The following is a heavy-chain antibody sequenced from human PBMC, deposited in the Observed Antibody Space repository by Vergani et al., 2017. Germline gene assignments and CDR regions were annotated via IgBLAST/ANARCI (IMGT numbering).Heavy chain of an antibody. CDR1: GFPFSSFW. V-gene: IGHV3-7*01. CDR3: VRDNELSRWD. D-gene: IGHD4-23*01. CDR2: INEPGSAD. J-gene: IGHJ4*02. Sequence: EVKLVESGGGLVQPGGSLRLSCEASGFPFSSFWMTWVRQAPGKGLEWVANINEPGSADYYLESVKGRFTISRDNGKNLVYLQMDGLTPEDTAIYYCVRDNELSRWDWGQGTLVSVAS.